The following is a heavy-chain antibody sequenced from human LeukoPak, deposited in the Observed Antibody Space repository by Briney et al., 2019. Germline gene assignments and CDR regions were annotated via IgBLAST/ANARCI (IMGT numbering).Heavy chain of an antibody. CDR1: GRSLSSYY. J-gene: IGHJ6*03. CDR3: AREGFVLTGPAYYYYYMDV. D-gene: IGHD3-9*01. CDR2: IHTREST. Sequence: SETLSLTCTVCGRSLSSYYWSWIPQPAGKGLEGIGRIHTRESTHYQPSLKTRVSMSVDTYKNQFSLKVSSVTAADTAVYYCAREGFVLTGPAYYYYYMDVWGKGTTVTGSS. V-gene: IGHV4-4*07.